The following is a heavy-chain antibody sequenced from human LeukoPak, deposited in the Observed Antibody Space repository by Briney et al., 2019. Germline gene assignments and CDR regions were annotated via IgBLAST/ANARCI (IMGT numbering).Heavy chain of an antibody. V-gene: IGHV3-48*01. Sequence: GGSLRLSCAASGFTFSDYSMNWVRQAPGKGLEWISYIGIDSGNTNYADSVKGRFTISGDKAKYSLYLQMNSLRVEDTAVYYCARDYKYAFDNWGQGTLVTVSS. D-gene: IGHD5-24*01. CDR1: GFTFSDYS. CDR3: ARDYKYAFDN. CDR2: IGIDSGNT. J-gene: IGHJ4*02.